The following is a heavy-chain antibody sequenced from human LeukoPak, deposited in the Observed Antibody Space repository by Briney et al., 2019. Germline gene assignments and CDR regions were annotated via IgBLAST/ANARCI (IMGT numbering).Heavy chain of an antibody. CDR1: GAGYY. J-gene: IGHJ4*02. V-gene: IGHV4-31*03. CDR2: IYYSGSV. D-gene: IGHD3-10*01. Sequence: SETLSLTCTVSGAGYYWSWIRQHPGTGLEWIGYIYYSGSVYYNPSLKSRVTISIDTSNNQFSLKLNSVTAADTAVYYCARGVYGSVKGGLDYWGQGTLVTVSS. CDR3: ARGVYGSVKGGLDY.